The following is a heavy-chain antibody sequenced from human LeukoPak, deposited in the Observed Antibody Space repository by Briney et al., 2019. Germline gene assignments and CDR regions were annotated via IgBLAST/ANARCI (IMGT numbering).Heavy chain of an antibody. D-gene: IGHD3-3*01. V-gene: IGHV5-51*01. Sequence: GESLKMSCKGSGYSFTNYWNGWVRQMPGKGLEWMGIIYPGDSETRYRPSFQGQVTISADKSISTAYLQWSSLKASDTAMYYCARGPGSGYFPSYFDYWGQGTLVTVSS. CDR1: GYSFTNYW. J-gene: IGHJ4*02. CDR3: ARGPGSGYFPSYFDY. CDR2: IYPGDSET.